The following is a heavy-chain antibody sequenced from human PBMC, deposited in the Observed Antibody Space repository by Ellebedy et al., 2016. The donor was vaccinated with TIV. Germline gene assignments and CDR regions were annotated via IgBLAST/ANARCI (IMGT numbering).Heavy chain of an antibody. Sequence: PGGSLRLSCGASGFTFATHAMTWVRQAPGKGLQWISAISSSSKTTFYAESVKGRFTISRDNSKNILYLQMDSLRVEDTATYYCAKDSDPGTISEGLDVWGQGTKVTVSS. V-gene: IGHV3-23*01. CDR1: GFTFATHA. J-gene: IGHJ3*01. CDR2: ISSSSKTT. D-gene: IGHD1-14*01. CDR3: AKDSDPGTISEGLDV.